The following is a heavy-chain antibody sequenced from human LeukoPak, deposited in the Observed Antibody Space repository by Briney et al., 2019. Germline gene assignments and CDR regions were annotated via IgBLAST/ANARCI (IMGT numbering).Heavy chain of an antibody. CDR1: GDSISRSSYY. Sequence: PSETLSLTCTVTGDSISRSSYYWGWIRQPPGKGLEWIGSIYYNGNTCYNSSLKSRVTISVDTSKNQFSLNLNFVTAADTAVYYCVRDWYSSNFDPWGQGTLVTVSS. CDR3: VRDWYSSNFDP. J-gene: IGHJ5*02. CDR2: IYYNGNT. V-gene: IGHV4-39*07. D-gene: IGHD6-13*01.